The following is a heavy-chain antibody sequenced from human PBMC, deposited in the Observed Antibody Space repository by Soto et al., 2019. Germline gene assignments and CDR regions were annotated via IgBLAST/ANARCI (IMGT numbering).Heavy chain of an antibody. CDR1: GFTFSSYA. D-gene: IGHD5-12*01. J-gene: IGHJ4*02. V-gene: IGHV3-30-3*01. CDR3: ARGSRRWLQYAGSDY. Sequence: GGSLRLSCAAPGFTFSSYAMHWVRQAPGKGLEWVAVISYDGSNKYYADSVKGRFTISRDNSKNTLYLQMNSLRAEDTAVYYCARGSRRWLQYAGSDYWGQGTLVTVSS. CDR2: ISYDGSNK.